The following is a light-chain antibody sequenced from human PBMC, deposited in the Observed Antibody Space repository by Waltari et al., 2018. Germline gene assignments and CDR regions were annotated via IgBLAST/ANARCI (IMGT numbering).Light chain of an antibody. J-gene: IGKJ4*01. CDR2: WAS. Sequence: DIVMTQSPDSLAVSMGERATINCKSSQRVLYSSNNKNNLAWYQQKPGQHPKLFIYWASTRESGVPDRFSGSGSGTDFTLTISSLQAEDVAVYYCQQYYTTPLTFGGGTKVEIK. CDR1: QRVLYSSNNKNN. V-gene: IGKV4-1*01. CDR3: QQYYTTPLT.